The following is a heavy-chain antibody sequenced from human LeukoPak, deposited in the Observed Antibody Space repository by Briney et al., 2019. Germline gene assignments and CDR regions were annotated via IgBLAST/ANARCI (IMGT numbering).Heavy chain of an antibody. J-gene: IGHJ4*02. D-gene: IGHD3-3*01. CDR2: IYWNDDK. V-gene: IGHV2-5*01. Sequence: SGPTLVNPTQTLTLTCTFSGFSLSTSGVGVGWIRQPPGKALEWLALIYWNDDKRYSPSLKSRLTITKDTSKNQVVLTMTNMDPVDIATYYCAHELDFWSGSSFDYWGQGTLVTVSS. CDR1: GFSLSTSGVG. CDR3: AHELDFWSGSSFDY.